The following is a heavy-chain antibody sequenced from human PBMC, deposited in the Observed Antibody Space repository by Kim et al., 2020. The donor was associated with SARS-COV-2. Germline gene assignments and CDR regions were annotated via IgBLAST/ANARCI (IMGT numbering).Heavy chain of an antibody. CDR1: GFTFTTYW. J-gene: IGHJ2*01. D-gene: IGHD2-15*01. CDR2: INDAGTST. CDR3: VTDRGIVDIDWYFES. Sequence: GGSLRLSCAASGFTFTTYWMHWVRQAPGKGLLWLSRINDAGTSTSYAKSVQGRFTTSRDNAQNTLYLQMNSLRAEDTAVYYCVTDRGIVDIDWYFESWGRGPLVTVSS. V-gene: IGHV3-74*01.